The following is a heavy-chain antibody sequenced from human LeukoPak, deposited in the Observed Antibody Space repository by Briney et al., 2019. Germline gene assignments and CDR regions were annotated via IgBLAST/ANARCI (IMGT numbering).Heavy chain of an antibody. J-gene: IGHJ4*02. D-gene: IGHD3-22*01. V-gene: IGHV1-2*04. CDR2: INLNNDDT. CDR3: ARGYYYDSSGYYQLDY. CDR1: GYTFTGYY. Sequence: GASVKVSCKSSGYTFTGYYMHWVRQAPGQGLEWMGWINLNNDDTNYAQKFQGWVTMTRGTSISTAYMELSRLRSDDTAVYYCARGYYYDSSGYYQLDYWGQGTLVTVSS.